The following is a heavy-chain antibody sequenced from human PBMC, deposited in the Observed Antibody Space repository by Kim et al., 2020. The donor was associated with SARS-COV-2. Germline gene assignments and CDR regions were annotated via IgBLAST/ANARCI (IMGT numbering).Heavy chain of an antibody. CDR3: ARSTRMVYAWYYFDY. CDR1: GGSVSSGSYY. D-gene: IGHD2-8*01. J-gene: IGHJ4*02. V-gene: IGHV4-61*01. CDR2: IYYSGST. Sequence: SETLSLTCTVSGGSVSSGSYYWSWIRQPPGKGLEWIGYIYYSGSTNYNPSLKSRVTISVDTSKNQFSLKLSSVTAADTAVYYCARSTRMVYAWYYFDYWGQRTLVSVSS.